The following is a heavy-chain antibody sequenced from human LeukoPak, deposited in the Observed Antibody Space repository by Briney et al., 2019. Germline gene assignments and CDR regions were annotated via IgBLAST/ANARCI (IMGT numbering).Heavy chain of an antibody. CDR2: IYYSGST. J-gene: IGHJ5*02. CDR1: GGSISSYY. Sequence: SETLSLTCTVSGGSISSYYWSWIRQPPGKGLEWIGYIYYSGSTNYNPSLKSRVTISVDTSKNQFSLKLSSVTAADTAVYYCARDLGGWYRHWFDPWGQGTLVTVSS. CDR3: ARDLGGWYRHWFDP. D-gene: IGHD6-19*01. V-gene: IGHV4-59*12.